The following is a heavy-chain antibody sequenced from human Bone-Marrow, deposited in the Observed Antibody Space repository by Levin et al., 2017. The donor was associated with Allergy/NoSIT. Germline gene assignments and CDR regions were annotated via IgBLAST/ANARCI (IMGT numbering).Heavy chain of an antibody. CDR1: GGSFSDSY. CDR2: INHSGTI. D-gene: IGHD5-18*01. Sequence: SETLSLSCTISGGSFSDSYWAWIRQSPGKGLEWIGEINHSGTINYSPSLKGRVTISLGTSKKQFSLRLTPLVVADTAVYFCAGGSGGRGYSYVGRYSYDYGLDVWGQGTTVTVSS. J-gene: IGHJ6*02. V-gene: IGHV4-34*01. CDR3: AGGSGGRGYSYVGRYSYDYGLDV.